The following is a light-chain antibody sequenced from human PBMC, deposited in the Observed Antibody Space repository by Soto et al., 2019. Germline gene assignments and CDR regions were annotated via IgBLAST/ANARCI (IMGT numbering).Light chain of an antibody. CDR2: EVS. CDR1: SSDVGGYKY. V-gene: IGLV2-14*01. CDR3: SSYTSSSPCV. Sequence: QSALTQPASVSGSPGQSITISCTGTSSDVGGYKYVSWYQQHPGKAPKIMIYEVSNRPSGVSNRFSGSKSGNTASLTISGLQAEDEADYYCSSYTSSSPCVFGTGTKVTGL. J-gene: IGLJ1*01.